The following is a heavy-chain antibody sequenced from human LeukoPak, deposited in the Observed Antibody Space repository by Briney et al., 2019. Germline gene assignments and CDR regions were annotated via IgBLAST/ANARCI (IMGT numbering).Heavy chain of an antibody. V-gene: IGHV3-48*04. CDR1: GFTFNLFS. D-gene: IGHD3-10*02. Sequence: GGSLRPSCAASGFTFNLFSMNWVRQAPGKGLEWISYITSSGRPIYYADSEKGRFTISRDNAKNSLYLQMNSLRAEDTAVYYCAELGITMIGGVWGKGTTVTISS. CDR2: ITSSGRPI. CDR3: AELGITMIGGV. J-gene: IGHJ6*04.